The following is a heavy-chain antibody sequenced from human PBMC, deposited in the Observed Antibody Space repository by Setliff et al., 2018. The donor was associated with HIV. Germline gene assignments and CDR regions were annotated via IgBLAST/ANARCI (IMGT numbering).Heavy chain of an antibody. CDR2: ISYDGSNK. Sequence: GGSLRLSCAASGFTFSSYAMHWVRQAPGKGLEWVAVISYDGSNKYYADSVKGRFTISRDNSKNTLYLQMNSLSSEDTAVYYCARERPNSLYFDFWGQGTRVTVS. V-gene: IGHV3-30*04. D-gene: IGHD7-27*01. CDR3: ARERPNSLYFDF. CDR1: GFTFSSYA. J-gene: IGHJ4*02.